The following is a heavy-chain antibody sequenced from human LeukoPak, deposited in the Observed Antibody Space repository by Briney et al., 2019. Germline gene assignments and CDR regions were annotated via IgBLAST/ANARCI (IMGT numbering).Heavy chain of an antibody. V-gene: IGHV1-2*02. CDR3: ARDVYSSSWYAGGAFDI. D-gene: IGHD6-13*01. J-gene: IGHJ3*02. CDR2: NNANSGGT. CDR1: GYTXTGYY. Sequence: ASVKVSCKASGYTXTGYYMHWVRQAPGQGLEWMGWNNANSGGTNYAQKFQGRVTMTRDTSISTAYMELSRLRSDDTAVYYCARDVYSSSWYAGGAFDIWGQGTMVTVSS.